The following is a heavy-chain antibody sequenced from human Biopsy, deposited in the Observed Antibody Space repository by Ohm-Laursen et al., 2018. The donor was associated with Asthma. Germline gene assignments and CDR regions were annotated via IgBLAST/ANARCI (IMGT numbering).Heavy chain of an antibody. CDR2: IYYSGRT. J-gene: IGHJ2*01. Sequence: SETLSLTCIVSGDAMSTSGSYRGWIRQSPGKGLEWIGSIYYSGRTYYNPPLESRVTISANTSKNHFSRKWTSVTAADTAVYYCARAVSSSSYWYFDLWGRGDLVTVSS. D-gene: IGHD6-6*01. CDR1: GDAMSTSGSY. V-gene: IGHV4-39*02. CDR3: ARAVSSSSYWYFDL.